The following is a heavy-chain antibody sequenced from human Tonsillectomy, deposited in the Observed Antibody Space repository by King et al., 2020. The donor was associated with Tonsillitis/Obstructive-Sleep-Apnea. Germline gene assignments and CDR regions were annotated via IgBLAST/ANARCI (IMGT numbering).Heavy chain of an antibody. D-gene: IGHD3-9*01. CDR2: IYYNGDT. CDR3: ARHAPDMDNYYYYMDV. CDR1: GGPISSSRYY. V-gene: IGHV4-39*01. J-gene: IGHJ6*03. Sequence: KLQESGPGLVKPSETLSLSCTVSGGPISSSRYYWGWIRQPPGKGLEWIGTIYYNGDTFYNPSLKSRVTVSIDTSEYQFSLKLTSVTAADTAVYYCARHAPDMDNYYYYMDVWGKGTTVTVSS.